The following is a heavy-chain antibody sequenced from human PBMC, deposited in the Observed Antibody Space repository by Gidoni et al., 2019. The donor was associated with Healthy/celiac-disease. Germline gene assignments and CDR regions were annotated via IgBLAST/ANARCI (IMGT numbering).Heavy chain of an antibody. V-gene: IGHV3-21*01. D-gene: IGHD3-16*01. CDR3: ARDEIMITFGGVLA. CDR1: GFTFSSYS. Sequence: EVPLVESGGGLVKPGGSLRLSCAASGFTFSSYSMNWVRQAPGKGLEWVSSISSSSSYIYYADSVKGRFTISRDNAKNSLYLQMNSLRAEDTAVYYCARDEIMITFGGVLAWGQGTLVTVSS. J-gene: IGHJ5*02. CDR2: ISSSSSYI.